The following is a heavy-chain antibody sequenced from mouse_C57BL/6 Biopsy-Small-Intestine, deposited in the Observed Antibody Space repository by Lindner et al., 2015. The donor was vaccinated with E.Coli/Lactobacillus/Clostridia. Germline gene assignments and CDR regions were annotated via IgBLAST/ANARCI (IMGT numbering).Heavy chain of an antibody. CDR3: AREYYDYWSAYSDYSYYHGLDV. Sequence: SVKVSCKASGYTFTGSHMHWVRQVPGQGLEWMGWINPNSGGTKYAQKFQDRVALTRDTSITTAYMELRSLKSDDTAVYYCAREYYDYWSAYSDYSYYHGLDVWGQGTTVTVSS. CDR2: INPNSGGT. V-gene: IGHV1-4*01. D-gene: IGHD1-1*01. CDR1: GYTFTGSH. J-gene: IGHJ1*01.